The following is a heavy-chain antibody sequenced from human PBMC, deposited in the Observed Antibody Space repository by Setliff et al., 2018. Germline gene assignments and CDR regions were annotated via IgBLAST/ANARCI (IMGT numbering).Heavy chain of an antibody. V-gene: IGHV4-38-2*02. CDR1: GGSISSGYY. CDR2: IYHSGST. Sequence: SETLSLTCTVSGGSISSGYYWGWIRQPPGKGLEWIGSIYHSGSTYYNPSLKSRVTISVDKSKNQFSLKLSSVTAADTAVYYCARGKERITMIVVVTSGAFDIWGQGTMVTVS. D-gene: IGHD3-22*01. J-gene: IGHJ3*02. CDR3: ARGKERITMIVVVTSGAFDI.